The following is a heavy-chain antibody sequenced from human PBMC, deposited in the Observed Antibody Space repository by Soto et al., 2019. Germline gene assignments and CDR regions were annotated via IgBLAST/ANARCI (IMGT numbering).Heavy chain of an antibody. Sequence: GGSLRLSCAASGFTFSSYGMHWVRQAPGKGLEWVAVISYDGSNKYYADSVKGRFTISRDNSKNTRYLQMNSLRPGDTAVYSWAKYGRDSSAWKADHGGQGTPVPVSS. J-gene: IGHJ1*01. V-gene: IGHV3-30*18. CDR2: ISYDGSNK. CDR1: GFTFSSYG. D-gene: IGHD3-22*01. CDR3: AKYGRDSSAWKADH.